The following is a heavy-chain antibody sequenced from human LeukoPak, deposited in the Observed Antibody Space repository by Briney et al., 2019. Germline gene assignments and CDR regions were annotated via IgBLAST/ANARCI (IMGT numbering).Heavy chain of an antibody. CDR2: IYYSGST. J-gene: IGHJ4*03. D-gene: IGHD5-24*01. V-gene: IGHV4-61*01. CDR3: ARGAGRWLQSGFDY. Sequence: SETLSLTCTVSGGSVSSGSYYWSWIRQPPGKGLEWIGYIYYSGSTNYNPSLKSRVTISVDTSKNQFSLKLSSVTAADTAVYYCARGAGRWLQSGFDYWGQGTTVTVSS. CDR1: GGSVSSGSYY.